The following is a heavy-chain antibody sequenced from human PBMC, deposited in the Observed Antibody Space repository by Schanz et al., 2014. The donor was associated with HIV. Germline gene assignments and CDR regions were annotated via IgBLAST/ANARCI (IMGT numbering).Heavy chain of an antibody. V-gene: IGHV3-23*01. CDR1: GFTFSRFA. CDR3: AKDPGYCTSISCRRYWYFDL. CDR2: ISGSGGST. J-gene: IGHJ2*01. Sequence: EEQLLESGGGSVQRGGSLRLSCAASGFTFSRFAMSWVRRAPGKGLEWVSYISGSGGSTNYVDSVKGRFIISRDNSKNTLSLQMNSLRAEDTAIYYCAKDPGYCTSISCRRYWYFDLWGRGTPVSVFS. D-gene: IGHD2-2*01.